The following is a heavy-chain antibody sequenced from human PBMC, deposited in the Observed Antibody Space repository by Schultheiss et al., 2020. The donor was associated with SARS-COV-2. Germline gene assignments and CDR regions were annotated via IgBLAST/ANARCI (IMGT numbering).Heavy chain of an antibody. J-gene: IGHJ4*02. D-gene: IGHD3-22*01. Sequence: GGSLRLSCAASGFTFSSYGMHWVRQAPGKGLEWVAVISYDGSNKYYADSVKGRFTISRDNSRNTLYLQMNSLRAEDTAVYYCAKIPITMIVVVTFDYWGQGTLVTVSS. CDR2: ISYDGSNK. CDR3: AKIPITMIVVVTFDY. V-gene: IGHV3-30*18. CDR1: GFTFSSYG.